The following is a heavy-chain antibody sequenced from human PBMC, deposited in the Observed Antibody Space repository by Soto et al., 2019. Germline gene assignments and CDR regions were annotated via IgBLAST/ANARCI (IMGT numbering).Heavy chain of an antibody. J-gene: IGHJ4*02. V-gene: IGHV1-18*04. CDR1: GYTFTNYG. CDR3: ARGGGDYSSSRFSLYYFDY. D-gene: IGHD6-13*01. CDR2: ISAYNGNT. Sequence: AASEKVSCKASGYTFTNYGISWVRQAPGQGLEWMGWISAYNGNTNYAQKLQGRVTMTRDTSTSTAYMELRSLRSDDTAVYYCARGGGDYSSSRFSLYYFDYWGLGTLVTVSS.